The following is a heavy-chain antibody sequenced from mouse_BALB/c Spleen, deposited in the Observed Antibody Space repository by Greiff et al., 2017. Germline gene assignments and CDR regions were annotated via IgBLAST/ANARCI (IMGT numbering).Heavy chain of an antibody. V-gene: IGHV2-9*02. J-gene: IGHJ3*01. Sequence: QVQLKESGPGLVAPSQSLSITCTVSGFSLTSYGVHWVRQPPGKGLEWLGVIWAGGSTNYNSALMSRLSISKDNSKSQVFLKMNSLQTDDTAMYYCARDEDDGYPGFAYWGQGTLVTVSA. CDR1: GFSLTSYG. CDR2: IWAGGST. CDR3: ARDEDDGYPGFAY. D-gene: IGHD2-3*01.